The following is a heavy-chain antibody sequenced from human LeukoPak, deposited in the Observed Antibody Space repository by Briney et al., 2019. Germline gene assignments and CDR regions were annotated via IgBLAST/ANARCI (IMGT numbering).Heavy chain of an antibody. D-gene: IGHD2-15*01. V-gene: IGHV3-30*18. J-gene: IGHJ4*02. CDR2: ISYDGSNK. CDR3: AKSPGRYCSGGSCYSY. Sequence: GRSLRLSRAASGFTFSTYDMHWVRQAPGKGPEWVAVISYDGSNKYYADSVKGRFTISRDNSKNTLYLQLNSLRAEDTAVYYCAKSPGRYCSGGSCYSYWGQGTLVTVSS. CDR1: GFTFSTYD.